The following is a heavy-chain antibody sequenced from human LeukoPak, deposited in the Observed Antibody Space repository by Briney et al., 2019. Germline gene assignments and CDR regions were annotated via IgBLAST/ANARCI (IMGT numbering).Heavy chain of an antibody. Sequence: GGSLRLSCAASGFTFSSYSMNWVRQAPGKGLEWVSSISSSSSYIYYADSVKGRFTISRDNAKNSLYLQMNSLRAEDTAVYYCARDSVATIRLWDYWGQGTLVTVSS. CDR2: ISSSSSYI. CDR1: GFTFSSYS. J-gene: IGHJ4*02. V-gene: IGHV3-21*01. D-gene: IGHD5-12*01. CDR3: ARDSVATIRLWDY.